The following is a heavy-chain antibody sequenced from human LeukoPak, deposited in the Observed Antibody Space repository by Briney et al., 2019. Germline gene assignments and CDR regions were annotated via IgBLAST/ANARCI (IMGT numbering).Heavy chain of an antibody. CDR2: IYYSGST. CDR3: ARQDTAMVCPDY. CDR1: GGSISSYY. D-gene: IGHD5-18*01. Sequence: SETLSLTCTVSGGSISSYYWSWIRQPPGKGLEWIGYIYYSGSTNYNPSLQSRVTISVDTSKNQFSLKLRSVTAADTAVYYCARQDTAMVCPDYWGQGTLVTVSS. V-gene: IGHV4-59*08. J-gene: IGHJ4*02.